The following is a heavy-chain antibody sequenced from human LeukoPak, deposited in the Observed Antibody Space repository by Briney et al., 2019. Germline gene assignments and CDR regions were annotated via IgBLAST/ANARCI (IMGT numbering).Heavy chain of an antibody. J-gene: IGHJ4*02. V-gene: IGHV3-48*03. CDR3: ARDLRSIAVVYYFDY. CDR1: GFTFSSYE. CDR2: ISSSGSNI. D-gene: IGHD6-19*01. Sequence: GGSLRLSCAASGFTFSSYEMNWVRQAPGKGLEWVSYISSSGSNIYYADSVKGRFTISRDNSKNSLYLEMKSLRAKDTAVYYCARDLRSIAVVYYFDYWGQATLVTVSS.